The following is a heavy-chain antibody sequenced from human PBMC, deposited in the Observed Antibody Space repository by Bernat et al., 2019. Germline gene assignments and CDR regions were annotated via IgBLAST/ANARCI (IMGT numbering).Heavy chain of an antibody. CDR3: ARSLGLDILTAYMDS. CDR1: GFIFSSYA. V-gene: IGHV3-64*01. CDR2: ITYNGGNT. J-gene: IGHJ4*02. D-gene: IGHD3-9*01. Sequence: EVQLVESGGGLVQPGGSLRLSCAASGFIFSSYAMHWVRQAPGKGLEYVSAITYNGGNTYYANSVRGRFTISRDNSKNTLYLQMGSLSAEDMAVYYCARSLGLDILTAYMDSWGQGTLVTVSS.